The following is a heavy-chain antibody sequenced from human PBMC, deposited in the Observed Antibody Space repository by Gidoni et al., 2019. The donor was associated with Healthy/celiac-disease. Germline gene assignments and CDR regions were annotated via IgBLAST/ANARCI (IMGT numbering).Heavy chain of an antibody. D-gene: IGHD3-22*01. CDR2: ISGSGGRT. CDR1: GFTFSSYA. J-gene: IGHJ4*02. V-gene: IGHV3-23*01. CDR3: AKGKWLLLPLYYFDY. Sequence: EVQLLESGGGLVQPGGSLRLSCPASGFTFSSYAMSWFRPAPGMGLEWVSAISGSGGRTYYADSVKGRFTISRDNSKNTLYLQMNSLRAEDTAVYYCAKGKWLLLPLYYFDYWGQGTLVTVAS.